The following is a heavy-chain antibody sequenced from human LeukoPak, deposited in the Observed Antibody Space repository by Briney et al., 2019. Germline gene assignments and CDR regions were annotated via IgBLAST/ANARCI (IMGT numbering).Heavy chain of an antibody. J-gene: IGHJ4*02. CDR1: GCTFTTYW. V-gene: IGHV5-51*01. D-gene: IGHD5-24*01. CDR3: ARRCIRDGYNYADY. Sequence: GESLKISCKASGCTFTTYWIGWVRQMPGKGLEWMGIVYGDDSDTRYSPSFQGQVTISADKSTTTAYLQWSSLKASDTAIYYCARRCIRDGYNYADYWGQGTLVTVSS. CDR2: VYGDDSDT.